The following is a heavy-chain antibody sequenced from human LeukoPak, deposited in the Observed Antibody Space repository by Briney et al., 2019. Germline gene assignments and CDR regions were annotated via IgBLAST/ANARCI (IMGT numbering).Heavy chain of an antibody. J-gene: IGHJ6*02. CDR2: ISAYNGNT. CDR1: GYTFTSYG. D-gene: IGHD4-17*01. CDR3: ARVYGDYVSYHYYYGMDV. Sequence: ASVKVSCKASGYTFTSYGISWVRQAPGQGLEWMGWISAYNGNTNYAQKLQGRVTMTTDTSTSTAYMELRSLRSDDTAVYYCARVYGDYVSYHYYYGMDVWGQGTTVTVSS. V-gene: IGHV1-18*01.